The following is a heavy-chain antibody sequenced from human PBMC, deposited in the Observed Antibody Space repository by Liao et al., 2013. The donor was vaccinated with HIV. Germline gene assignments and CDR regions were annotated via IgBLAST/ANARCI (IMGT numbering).Heavy chain of an antibody. Sequence: QVQLQESGPGLVKPSETLSLTCTVSGGSISSYYWSWIRQPAGKGLEWIGRIYTSGSTNYNPSLKSRVTMSVDTSKNQFSLKLSSVTAADTAVYYCARADSGYDLSGSPYYYYYMDVWGKGTTVTV. D-gene: IGHD5-12*01. CDR1: GGSISSYY. J-gene: IGHJ6*03. CDR3: ARADSGYDLSGSPYYYYYMDV. V-gene: IGHV4-4*07. CDR2: IYTSGST.